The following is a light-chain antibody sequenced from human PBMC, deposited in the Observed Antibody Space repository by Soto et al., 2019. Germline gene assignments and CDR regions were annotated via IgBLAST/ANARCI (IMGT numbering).Light chain of an antibody. CDR3: SSYTSSSTLG. CDR1: SSDVGGYNY. J-gene: IGLJ2*01. CDR2: DVS. Sequence: QSVLTQPASVSGSPGQSITISCTGTSSDVGGYNYVSWYQQHPGKAPKLMIYDVSNRPSGVSNRFSGSKSANTASLTISGDQDEDESDYYCSSYTSSSTLGFGGGTKLTVL. V-gene: IGLV2-14*01.